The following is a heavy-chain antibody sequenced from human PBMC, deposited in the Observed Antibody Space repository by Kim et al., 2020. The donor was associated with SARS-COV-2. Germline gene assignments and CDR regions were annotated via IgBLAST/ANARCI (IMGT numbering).Heavy chain of an antibody. CDR1: GFTFSSYG. V-gene: IGHV3-33*01. D-gene: IGHD6-13*01. CDR2: IWYDGSNK. CDR3: ARGSFKGIAAAATGY. J-gene: IGHJ4*02. Sequence: GGSLRLSCAASGFTFSSYGMHWVRQAPGKGLEWVAVIWYDGSNKYYADSVKGRFTISRDNSKNTLYLQMNSLRAEDTAVYYCARGSFKGIAAAATGYWGQGTLVTVSS.